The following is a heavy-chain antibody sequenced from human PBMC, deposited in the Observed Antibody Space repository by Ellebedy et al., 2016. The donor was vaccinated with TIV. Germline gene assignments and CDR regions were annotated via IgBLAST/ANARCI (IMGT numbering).Heavy chain of an antibody. CDR3: AKRPDYYGSGSYKKQGYFDY. D-gene: IGHD3-10*01. J-gene: IGHJ4*02. CDR1: GFTFSSYA. CDR2: ISGSGSST. V-gene: IGHV3-23*01. Sequence: GGSLRLSXAASGFTFSSYAMSWVRQAPGKGLEWVSAISGSGSSTYYADSVKGRFTISRDNSKNTLYLQMNSLRAEDTAVYYCAKRPDYYGSGSYKKQGYFDYWGQGTLVTVSS.